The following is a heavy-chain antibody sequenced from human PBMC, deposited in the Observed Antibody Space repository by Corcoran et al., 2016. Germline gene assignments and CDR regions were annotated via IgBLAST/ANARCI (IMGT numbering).Heavy chain of an antibody. J-gene: IGHJ5*02. D-gene: IGHD2-21*01. V-gene: IGHV3-30*18. CDR1: GFRFTNYG. Sequence: QVQLVESGGGVVQPGRSLRLSCAASGFRFTNYGMHWVRQAPGKGLEWVAVISYDGSNKYYADSVKGRFSISRDNSKNTLYLRMNSLRVDDTAVYYCAKNLWATANPSGSGIAWGAVYNWFDPWGQGTLVTVSS. CDR2: ISYDGSNK. CDR3: AKNLWATANPSGSGIAWGAVYNWFDP.